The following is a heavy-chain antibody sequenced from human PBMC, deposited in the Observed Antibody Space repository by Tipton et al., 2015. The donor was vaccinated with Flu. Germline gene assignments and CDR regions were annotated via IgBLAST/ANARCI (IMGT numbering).Heavy chain of an antibody. CDR2: IYNGVYT. D-gene: IGHD4-11*01. CDR1: NGSLSSYY. V-gene: IGHV4-59*01. Sequence: TLSLTCIVSNGSLSSYYWNWIRQSPGKGLEWIGYIYNGVYTKYGPSLRSRVTISADTSKNQFSLRLSSVTAADTAVYFCARRDYSNYVSEPKNWFDSWGRGTLVTVSS. J-gene: IGHJ5*01. CDR3: ARRDYSNYVSEPKNWFDS.